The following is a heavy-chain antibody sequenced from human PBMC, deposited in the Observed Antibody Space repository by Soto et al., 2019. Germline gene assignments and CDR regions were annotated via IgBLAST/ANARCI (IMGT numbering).Heavy chain of an antibody. Sequence: QVQLVESGGGLVKPGGSLRLSCVASGFTFSDYYMSWIRHAPGKGLEWVSYISNSVHAIYYADSAKGRVTVSSDHSNTSMSFKMDSLRDDDAAIYYCARDARYASSSYGFSVWGQATTVSVSS. V-gene: IGHV3-11*01. D-gene: IGHD6-13*01. CDR1: GFTFSDYY. J-gene: IGHJ6*02. CDR3: ARDARYASSSYGFSV. CDR2: ISNSVHAI.